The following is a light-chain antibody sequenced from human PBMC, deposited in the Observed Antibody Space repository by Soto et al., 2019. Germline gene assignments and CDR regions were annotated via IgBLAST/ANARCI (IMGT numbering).Light chain of an antibody. J-gene: IGLJ2*01. CDR2: EVS. Sequence: QSVLTQPASVSGSPGQSITISCTGTSSDVGYYNYVSWYQQHPGTAPKLMIYEVSNRPSGVSNRFSGSKSGNTASLTITGLQAEDEAEYHCSSYVSGSTMLFGGGTKVTVL. CDR3: SSYVSGSTML. CDR1: SSDVGYYNY. V-gene: IGLV2-14*01.